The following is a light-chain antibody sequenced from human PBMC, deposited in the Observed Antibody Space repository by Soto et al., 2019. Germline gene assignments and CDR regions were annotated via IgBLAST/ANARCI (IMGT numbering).Light chain of an antibody. J-gene: IGKJ5*01. CDR1: QRVSTN. CDR2: DAS. CDR3: QQYVTSAIT. V-gene: IGKV3D-15*01. Sequence: VMTQSPATLSVSPGERATLSCRASQRVSTNLAWYQQKPGQAPRLLIYDASNRATGIPARFSGSGSGTDFTLTISRLEPEDFALYYCQQYVTSAITFGQGTRLEIK.